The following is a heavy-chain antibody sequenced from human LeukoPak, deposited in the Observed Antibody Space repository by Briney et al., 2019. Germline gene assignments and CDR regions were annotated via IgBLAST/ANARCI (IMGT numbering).Heavy chain of an antibody. J-gene: IGHJ6*02. CDR2: IYSGGST. V-gene: IGHV3-53*01. Sequence: PGGSLRLSCAASGCTVSSNYMSWVRQAPGKGLEWVSVIYSGGSTYYADSVKGRFTISRDNSKNTLYLQMNSLRAEDTAVYYCARDRGSFYGMDVWGQGTTVTVSS. CDR1: GCTVSSNY. D-gene: IGHD5-12*01. CDR3: ARDRGSFYGMDV.